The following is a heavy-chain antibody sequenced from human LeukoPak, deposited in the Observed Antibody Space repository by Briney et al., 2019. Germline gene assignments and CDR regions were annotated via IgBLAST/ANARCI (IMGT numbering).Heavy chain of an antibody. D-gene: IGHD2-15*01. CDR2: ISSSSSTI. J-gene: IGHJ4*02. V-gene: IGHV3-48*01. Sequence: GGSLRLSCAASGFTFSSYSMNWVRQAPGKGLEWVSYISSSSSTIYYADSVKGRFTISRDNAKNSLYLQMNSLRAEDTAVYYCARGYCSGGSCYSADDNYFDYWGQGTLVTVSS. CDR3: ARGYCSGGSCYSADDNYFDY. CDR1: GFTFSSYS.